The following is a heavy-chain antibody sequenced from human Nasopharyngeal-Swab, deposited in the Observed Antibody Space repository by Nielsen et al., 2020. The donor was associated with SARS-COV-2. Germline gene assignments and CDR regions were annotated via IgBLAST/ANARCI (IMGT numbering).Heavy chain of an antibody. CDR3: TTDYYFDY. Sequence: ETLSLTCAVYGGSFSGSAMHWVRQASGKGLEWVGRIGDKDHNYATTYGAAVKGRFTISRDDSKNTAFLQMDSLKTEDTALYYCTTDYYFDYWGQGTLVTVSS. V-gene: IGHV3-73*01. CDR2: IGDKDHNYAT. CDR1: GGSFSGSA. J-gene: IGHJ4*02.